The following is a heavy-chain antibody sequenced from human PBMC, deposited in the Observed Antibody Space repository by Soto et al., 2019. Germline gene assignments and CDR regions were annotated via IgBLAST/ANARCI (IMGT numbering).Heavy chain of an antibody. V-gene: IGHV4-31*03. CDR3: ARDRKCSGYRPDAFDI. CDR1: GGSISSGGYY. J-gene: IGHJ3*02. CDR2: IYYSGST. D-gene: IGHD3-22*01. Sequence: SETLSLTCTVSGGSISSGGYYWSWIRPHPGKGLEWIGYIYYSGSTYYNPSLKSRVTISVDTSKNQFSLKLSSVTAADTAVYYCARDRKCSGYRPDAFDIWGQGTMVTVSS.